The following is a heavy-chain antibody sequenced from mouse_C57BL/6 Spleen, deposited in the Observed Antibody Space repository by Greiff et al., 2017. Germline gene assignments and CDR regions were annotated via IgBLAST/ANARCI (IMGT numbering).Heavy chain of an antibody. J-gene: IGHJ1*03. V-gene: IGHV1-42*01. CDR1: GYSFTGYY. Sequence: VQLQQSGPELVKPGASVKISCKASGYSFTGYYMNWVKQSPDKSLEWIGEINPSTGGTTYNPKFKANATFTVDKSSSTAYMQLKSLTAEDSAVYYGADYYGSSPYWYFDVWGTGTTVTVSS. CDR3: ADYYGSSPYWYFDV. CDR2: INPSTGGT. D-gene: IGHD1-1*01.